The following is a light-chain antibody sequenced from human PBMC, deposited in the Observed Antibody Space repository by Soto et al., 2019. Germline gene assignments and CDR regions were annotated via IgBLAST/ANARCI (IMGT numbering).Light chain of an antibody. CDR3: QQYGGSPIT. CDR2: GAS. CDR1: QSVSSR. J-gene: IGKJ5*01. V-gene: IGKV3-20*01. Sequence: EIVVTQSPATLSVSPGERATLSCRASQSVSSRLAWYQHKPGQAPRLLISGASSRATGIPDRFSGSGSGTDFTLTISRLEPEDFALYYCQQYGGSPITFGQGTRLEI.